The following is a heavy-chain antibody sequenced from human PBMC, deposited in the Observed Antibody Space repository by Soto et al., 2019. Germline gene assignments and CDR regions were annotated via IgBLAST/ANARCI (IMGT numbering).Heavy chain of an antibody. V-gene: IGHV3-30-3*01. J-gene: IGHJ6*02. CDR1: GFTFSSYA. Sequence: QVQLVESGGGVVQPGRSLRLSCAASGFTFSSYAMHWVRQAPGKGLEWVAVISYDGSNKYYADSVKGRFTISRDNSKNTLDLQMNSLRAEDTAVYYCARDRNDGATAYYGMDVWGQGTTVTVSS. D-gene: IGHD1-26*01. CDR2: ISYDGSNK. CDR3: ARDRNDGATAYYGMDV.